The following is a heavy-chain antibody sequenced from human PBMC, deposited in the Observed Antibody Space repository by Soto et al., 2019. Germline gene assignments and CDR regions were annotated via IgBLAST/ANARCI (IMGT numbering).Heavy chain of an antibody. J-gene: IGHJ4*02. D-gene: IGHD3-22*01. CDR3: ATGSVVITEIGHYYFDY. V-gene: IGHV1-24*01. Sequence: ASVKVSCKVSGYTLTELSMHWVRQAPGKGLEWMGGFDPEDGETIYAQKFQGRVTMTEDTSTDAAYMELSSLRSEDTAVYYCATGSVVITEIGHYYFDYWGQGTLVTVSS. CDR1: GYTLTELS. CDR2: FDPEDGET.